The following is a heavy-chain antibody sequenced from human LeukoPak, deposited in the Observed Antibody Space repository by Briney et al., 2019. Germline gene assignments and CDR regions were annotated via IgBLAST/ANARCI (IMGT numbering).Heavy chain of an antibody. CDR3: ARGKYYFDY. J-gene: IGHJ4*02. CDR1: GFTFSSYA. V-gene: IGHV3-23*01. CDR2: ISGSGGST. Sequence: GGSLRLSCAVSGFTFSSYAMNWVRQAPGKGLEWVSGISGSGGSTYYADSVQGRFTISRDNAKNSLYLQMNSLRAEDTTVYYCARGKYYFDYWGQGTLVTVSS.